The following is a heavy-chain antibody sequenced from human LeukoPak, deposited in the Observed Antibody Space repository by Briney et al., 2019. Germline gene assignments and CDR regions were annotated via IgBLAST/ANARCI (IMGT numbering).Heavy chain of an antibody. V-gene: IGHV4-34*01. D-gene: IGHD5-18*01. CDR1: GGSFSGYY. CDR3: ARGTPMVTSPPSYYFDY. Sequence: SETLSLTCAVYGGSFSGYYWSWIRQPPGKGLEWIGEINHSGSTNYNPSLKSRVTISVDTSKNQFSLKPSSVTAADTAVYYCARGTPMVTSPPSYYFDYWGQGTLATVSS. CDR2: INHSGST. J-gene: IGHJ4*02.